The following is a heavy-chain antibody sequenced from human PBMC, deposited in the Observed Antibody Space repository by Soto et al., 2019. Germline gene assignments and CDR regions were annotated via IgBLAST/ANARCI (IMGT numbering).Heavy chain of an antibody. Sequence: GGSLRLSCAASGFTFSSYSMNWVRQAPGKGLEWVSSISSSSSYIYYADSVKGRFTISRDNAKNSLYLQMNSLRAEDTAVYYCARDRLLTYNWFDPWGQGTLVTVYS. CDR1: GFTFSSYS. J-gene: IGHJ5*02. V-gene: IGHV3-21*01. CDR2: ISSSSSYI. CDR3: ARDRLLTYNWFDP. D-gene: IGHD2-15*01.